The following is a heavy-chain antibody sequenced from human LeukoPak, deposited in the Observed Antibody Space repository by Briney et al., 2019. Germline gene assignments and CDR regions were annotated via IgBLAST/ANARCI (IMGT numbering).Heavy chain of an antibody. CDR1: GGSISSYY. CDR3: ARRRWGYHYHFDY. D-gene: IGHD2-21*01. J-gene: IGHJ4*02. V-gene: IGHV4-39*01. CDR2: IFYSGST. Sequence: PSETLSLTCTVSGGSISSYYWGWIRQPPGKGLEWIGSIFYSGSTYYNPSLKSRVTISVDTSKNQFSLKLSSVTAADTAVYYCARRRWGYHYHFDYWGQGTLVTVSS.